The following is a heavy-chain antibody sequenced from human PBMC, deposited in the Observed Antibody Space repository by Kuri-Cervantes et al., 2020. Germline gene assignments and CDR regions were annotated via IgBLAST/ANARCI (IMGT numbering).Heavy chain of an antibody. V-gene: IGHV3-7*01. Sequence: GGSLRLSCAASGFTVSSNYMSWVRQAPGKGLEWVANIKQDGSEKYYVDSVKGRFTISRDNAKNSLYLQMNSLRAEDTAVYYCAREGMDYYDSSGSLEIWVAFDIWGQGTMVTVSS. J-gene: IGHJ3*02. D-gene: IGHD3-22*01. CDR2: IKQDGSEK. CDR1: GFTVSSNY. CDR3: AREGMDYYDSSGSLEIWVAFDI.